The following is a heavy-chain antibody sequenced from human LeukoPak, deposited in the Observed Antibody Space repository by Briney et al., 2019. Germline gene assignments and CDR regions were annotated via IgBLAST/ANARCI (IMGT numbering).Heavy chain of an antibody. J-gene: IGHJ4*02. CDR1: AGSISSSSHH. D-gene: IGHD5-12*01. CDR2: IYYGRTT. V-gene: IGHV4-39*01. CDR3: VRHDGRGGATMGALDS. Sequence: PSETLSLTCTVSAGSISSSSHHWGWIRQSPGKGLEWIGSIYYGRTTYYNPSLNSRVTISVVTSKNQFSLQLNSVTAADTAVYYCVRHDGRGGATMGALDSWGQGPLVTVSS.